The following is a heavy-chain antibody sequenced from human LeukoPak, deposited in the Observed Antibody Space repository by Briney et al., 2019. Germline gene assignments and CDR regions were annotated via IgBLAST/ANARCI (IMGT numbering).Heavy chain of an antibody. CDR2: INPNSGGT. D-gene: IGHD6-13*01. J-gene: IGHJ4*02. V-gene: IGHV1-2*06. CDR3: ARDLYRIAAAGTTGY. Sequence: GASVKVSYKASGYTFTGYYMHWVRQAPGQGLEWMGRINPNSGGTNYAQKFQGRVTITRDTSISTAYMELSRLRSDDTAVYYCARDLYRIAAAGTTGYWGQGTLVSVSS. CDR1: GYTFTGYY.